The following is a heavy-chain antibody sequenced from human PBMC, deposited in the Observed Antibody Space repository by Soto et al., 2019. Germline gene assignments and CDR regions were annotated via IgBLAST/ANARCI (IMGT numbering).Heavy chain of an antibody. CDR1: GAAFSDYT. CDR3: ARQKEDYVWGTYRYLDL. V-gene: IGHV4-34*01. Sequence: QVQLQQWGAGLVKPSATLSLTCGLSGAAFSDYTWSWVRQAPGGGLHWIGAVNRGGRARYSPSLERRLTISVDPSRNQVSLELRAVTAADTATYYCARQKEDYVWGTYRYLDLWGQGTLVTVSS. J-gene: IGHJ5*02. D-gene: IGHD3-16*02. CDR2: VNRGGRA.